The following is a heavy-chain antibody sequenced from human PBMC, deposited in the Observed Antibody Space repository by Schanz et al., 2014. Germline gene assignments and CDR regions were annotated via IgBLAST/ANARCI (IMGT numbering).Heavy chain of an antibody. D-gene: IGHD4-17*01. Sequence: QVQLIQSGAEVKKPGASVKVSCKASGYTFTSDSMHWVRQAPGQGLEWMGMINPSGGSTTYTQKFQGRVTITADKSTSTAYMELSSLRSDDTAVYYCARGYGDSPTDFWGQGTLVTVSS. CDR3: ARGYGDSPTDF. V-gene: IGHV1-46*01. CDR1: GYTFTSDS. CDR2: INPSGGST. J-gene: IGHJ4*02.